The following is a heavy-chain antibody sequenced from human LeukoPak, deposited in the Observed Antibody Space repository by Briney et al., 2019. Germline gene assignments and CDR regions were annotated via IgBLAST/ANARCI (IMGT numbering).Heavy chain of an antibody. V-gene: IGHV3-53*04. CDR3: ARRYSSSWTYNWFDP. Sequence: GGSLRLSCAASGFTVSSNYMSWVRQAPGKGLEWVSVIYSGGSTYYADSVKGRFTISRHNSKNTLYLQMNSLRAEDTAVYYCARRYSSSWTYNWFDPWGQGTLVTVSS. CDR2: IYSGGST. CDR1: GFTVSSNY. D-gene: IGHD6-13*01. J-gene: IGHJ5*02.